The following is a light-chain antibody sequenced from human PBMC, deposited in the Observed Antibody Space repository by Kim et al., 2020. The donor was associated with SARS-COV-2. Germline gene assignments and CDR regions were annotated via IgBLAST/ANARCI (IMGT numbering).Light chain of an antibody. CDR1: SGSVSTSHY. J-gene: IGLJ3*02. CDR2: NTS. CDR3: VLYMGSGIRV. Sequence: QTVVTQEPSFSVSPGGTVTLTCGLNSGSVSTSHYTSWYQQSPGKAPRTLIYNTSTRSSGVPDRFSGSILGNKAALTITGAQADDESDYYCVLYMGSGIRVFGGGTQLTVL. V-gene: IGLV8-61*01.